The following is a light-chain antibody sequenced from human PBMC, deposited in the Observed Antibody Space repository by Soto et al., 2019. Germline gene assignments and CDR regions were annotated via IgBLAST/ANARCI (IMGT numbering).Light chain of an antibody. CDR3: SQYTSSSTYG. Sequence: QSVLTQPASVPGSPGQSITISCTGTRSDVGGYNYVSWYQQYPGKAPELLIYEVSNRPSGVSNRFSGSKSGNTASLTIPGLQAEDEADYYCSQYTSSSTYGFGTGTQLTVL. J-gene: IGLJ1*01. CDR2: EVS. V-gene: IGLV2-14*01. CDR1: RSDVGGYNY.